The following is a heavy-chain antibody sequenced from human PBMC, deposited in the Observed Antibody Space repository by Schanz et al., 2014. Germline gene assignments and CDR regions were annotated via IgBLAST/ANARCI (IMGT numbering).Heavy chain of an antibody. CDR3: AREVGLYDRGWFDP. CDR1: GDTFRSYT. CDR2: IIPITGIT. V-gene: IGHV1-69*08. D-gene: IGHD3-22*01. J-gene: IGHJ5*02. Sequence: QVQLVQSGAEVKKPGSSVKVSCKASGDTFRSYTINWVRHAPGQGLEWMGRIIPITGITNYAQKFQGRVTFTADTSTTTAYMELSGLRSEDTAVYYCAREVGLYDRGWFDPWGQGTLVTVSS.